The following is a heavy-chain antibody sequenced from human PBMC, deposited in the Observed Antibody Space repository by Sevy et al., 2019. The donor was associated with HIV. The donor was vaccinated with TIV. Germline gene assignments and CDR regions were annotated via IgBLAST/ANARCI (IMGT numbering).Heavy chain of an antibody. CDR2: ISSSSNYI. Sequence: GGSLRLSCAASGFTFSTYSMNWVRQAPGKGLEWVSSISSSSNYIYYADSVKGRLTISSDNAKNSLYLQMNSLRAEDTVLYYCARDGARITMVQGVMAYYHGMDFWGQGTTVTVSS. CDR3: ARDGARITMVQGVMAYYHGMDF. CDR1: GFTFSTYS. D-gene: IGHD3-10*01. J-gene: IGHJ6*02. V-gene: IGHV3-21*01.